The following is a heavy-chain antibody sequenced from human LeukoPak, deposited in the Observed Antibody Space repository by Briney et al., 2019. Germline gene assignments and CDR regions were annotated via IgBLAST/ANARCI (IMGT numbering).Heavy chain of an antibody. CDR3: ARAGARAIRRGYGGYGGSDSSGYYSDY. CDR2: INHSGST. CDR1: GGSFSGYY. J-gene: IGHJ4*02. Sequence: SETLSLTCAVYGGSFSGYYWSWIRQPPGKGLEWIGEINHSGSTNYNPSLKSRVTISVDTSKNQFSLKLSSVTAADTAVYYCARAGARAIRRGYGGYGGSDSSGYYSDYWGQGTLVTVSS. D-gene: IGHD3-22*01. V-gene: IGHV4-34*01.